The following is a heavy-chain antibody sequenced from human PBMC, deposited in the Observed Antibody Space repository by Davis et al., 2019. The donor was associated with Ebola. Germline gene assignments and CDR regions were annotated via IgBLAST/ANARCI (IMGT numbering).Heavy chain of an antibody. CDR1: GFTVRNTH. J-gene: IGHJ5*01. Sequence: PGGSLRLSCDASGFTVRNTHMSWVRQAPGKGLEWVSGIYGGDTHYAESVKGRFTISRDNAKNSLYLRMNSLRAEDTAFYHCARVNAMTGYSRFDSWGQGTLVTVSS. CDR2: IYGGDT. V-gene: IGHV3-53*01. D-gene: IGHD3-9*01. CDR3: ARVNAMTGYSRFDS.